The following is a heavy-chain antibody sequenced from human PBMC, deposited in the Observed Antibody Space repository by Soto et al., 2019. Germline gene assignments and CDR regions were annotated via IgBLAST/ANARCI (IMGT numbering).Heavy chain of an antibody. Sequence: LRLSCAASGFTFTRYGIHWVRQAPGKGLEWVAVISFDGSNKNYADSVQGRFTISRDNSKNTLYLQMTSLRADDTAVYYCAKDRRAGGNYGFYSDFWGQGALVTVYS. CDR1: GFTFTRYG. V-gene: IGHV3-30*18. D-gene: IGHD1-7*01. CDR3: AKDRRAGGNYGFYSDF. CDR2: ISFDGSNK. J-gene: IGHJ4*02.